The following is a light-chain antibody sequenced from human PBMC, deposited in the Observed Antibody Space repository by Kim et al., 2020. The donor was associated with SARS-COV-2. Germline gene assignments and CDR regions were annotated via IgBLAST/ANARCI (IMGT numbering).Light chain of an antibody. Sequence: ASVGDRVIITCRASQDIANSLAWYQQKPGKVPQVLIYAASTLQSGVPARFSGSGSGTEFTLTIGSLQTEDVATYYCQKYNSAAWTFGPGTKVDIK. CDR3: QKYNSAAWT. V-gene: IGKV1-27*01. CDR1: QDIANS. J-gene: IGKJ1*01. CDR2: AAS.